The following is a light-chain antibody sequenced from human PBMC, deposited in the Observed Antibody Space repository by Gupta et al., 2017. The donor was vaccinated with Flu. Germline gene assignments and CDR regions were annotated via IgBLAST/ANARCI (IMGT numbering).Light chain of an antibody. CDR3: CSYAGSGTYV. V-gene: IGLV2-23*01. CDR2: EGS. J-gene: IGLJ1*01. Sequence: SALTQPASVSGSPGQSIAISCTGSSSDVGSYNLVSCYQHHPGKAPKLMVYEGSRRHSGVSYRVSGSKSGDTAAMTISGLQAEDEADDYCCSYAGSGTYVFGTGTRGTGL. CDR1: SSDVGSYNL.